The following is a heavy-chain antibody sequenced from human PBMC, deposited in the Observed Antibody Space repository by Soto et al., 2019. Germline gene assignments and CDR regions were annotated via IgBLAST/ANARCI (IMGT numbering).Heavy chain of an antibody. CDR3: TKASSDRNHMEV. CDR2: ITETGADT. CDR1: GFTFGKFV. J-gene: IGHJ6*02. Sequence: EVQLLESGGGLIQPGGSLRLSCAASGFTFGKFVMRWVRQTPGKGLEWVSTITETGADTYYTDSAKGRFTISRDNSKNTLYLQMTTLRAEDTALYYCTKASSDRNHMEVWGPGTTVTVSS. V-gene: IGHV3-23*01.